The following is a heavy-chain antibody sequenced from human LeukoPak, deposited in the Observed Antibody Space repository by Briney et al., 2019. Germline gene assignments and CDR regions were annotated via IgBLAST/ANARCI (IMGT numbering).Heavy chain of an antibody. J-gene: IGHJ3*02. CDR1: GFKVRSLY. V-gene: IGHV3-53*01. CDR3: ARTLVGSGLDAFDI. CDR2: TYSGGHT. D-gene: IGHD2-15*01. Sequence: GGPGSLSCGVSGFKVRSLYVRWIRKTTGEAREEFSVTYSGGHTYYAHSVRGRLTTSRDNSKNTLYLQINNLRAEDTALYYCARTLVGSGLDAFDIWGQGTMVTVS.